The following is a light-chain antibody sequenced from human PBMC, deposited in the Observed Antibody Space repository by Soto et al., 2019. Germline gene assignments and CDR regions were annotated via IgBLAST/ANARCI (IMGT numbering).Light chain of an antibody. CDR3: SSYTNSSTQV. CDR1: SSDVGGYNY. J-gene: IGLJ1*01. V-gene: IGLV2-14*01. CDR2: EVS. Sequence: QSALTQPASVSGAPGQSITISCTRTSSDVGGYNYVSWYQQHPGKAPKLMIYEVSNRPSGVSNRFSGSKSGNTASLTISGLQAEDEADYYCSSYTNSSTQVFGTGTKVTVL.